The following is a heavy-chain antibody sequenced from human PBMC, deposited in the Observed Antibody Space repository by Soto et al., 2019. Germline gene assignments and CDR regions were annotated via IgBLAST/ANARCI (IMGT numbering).Heavy chain of an antibody. CDR3: ARASVTMSGTDFDY. J-gene: IGHJ4*02. CDR2: IYFSGTT. Sequence: SETLSLTCTVSGASISSSDSYWGWIRQPPGKELEWIGNIYFSGTTYYNPSLKGRVTISVDTSKNKFSLKLNSATAADTALYYCARASVTMSGTDFDYWGQGTLVTVSS. CDR1: GASISSSDSY. V-gene: IGHV4-39*01. D-gene: IGHD6-13*01.